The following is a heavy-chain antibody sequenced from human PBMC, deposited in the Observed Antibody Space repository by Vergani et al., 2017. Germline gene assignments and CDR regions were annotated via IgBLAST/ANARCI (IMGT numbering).Heavy chain of an antibody. CDR2: ISWDGGST. CDR1: GFTFDDYA. V-gene: IGHV3-43D*03. CDR3: AKGXFGELSYRDAFSDY. J-gene: IGHJ4*02. Sequence: VQLVESGGGVVQRGGSLTLSCAASGFTFDDYAMHWVRQAPGKGLEWVSLISWDGGSTYYADSVKGRFTISRDNSKNSLYLQMNSLRAEDTALYYCAKGXFGELSYRDAFSDYWGQGTLVTVSS. D-gene: IGHD3-10*01.